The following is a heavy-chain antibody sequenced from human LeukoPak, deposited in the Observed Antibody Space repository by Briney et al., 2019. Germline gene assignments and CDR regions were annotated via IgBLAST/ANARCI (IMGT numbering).Heavy chain of an antibody. CDR2: ISSSSSYI. J-gene: IGHJ4*02. CDR1: GFTFSSYS. Sequence: GGSLRLSCAASGFTFSSYSMNWVRQAPGKGLEWVSSISSSSSYIYYADSVKGRFTISRDNAKSSLYLQMNSLRAEDTAVYYCARGSFVLEWLFDYWGQGTLVTVSS. CDR3: ARGSFVLEWLFDY. D-gene: IGHD3-3*01. V-gene: IGHV3-21*01.